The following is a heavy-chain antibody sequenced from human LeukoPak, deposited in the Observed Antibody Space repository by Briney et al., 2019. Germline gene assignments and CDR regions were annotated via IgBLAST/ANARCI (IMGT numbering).Heavy chain of an antibody. J-gene: IGHJ4*02. Sequence: GGSLRLSCAASGFTFSSYGMHRDRQAPGKGLEGVAVIWSDGSNKYYADSVKGRFTISRDNSKNTLYLQMNSLRAEDTAVYYCAKKALIYYDTSGYYNDYFDYWGQGTLVTVSS. CDR3: AKKALIYYDTSGYYNDYFDY. V-gene: IGHV3-33*06. CDR1: GFTFSSYG. D-gene: IGHD3-22*01. CDR2: IWSDGSNK.